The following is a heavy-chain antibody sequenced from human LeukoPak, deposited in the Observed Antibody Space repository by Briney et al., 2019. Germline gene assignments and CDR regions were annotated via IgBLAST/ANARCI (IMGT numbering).Heavy chain of an antibody. V-gene: IGHV3-74*01. CDR3: ARADIVATISDY. D-gene: IGHD5-12*01. Sequence: PGGSLRLSCAASGFTFSSYWMHWVRQAPGKGLVWVSRINSDGSNTSYADSVKGRFTISRDNAKNTLYLQMNSLRAEDTALYYCARADIVATISDYWGQGTLVTVSS. CDR1: GFTFSSYW. J-gene: IGHJ4*02. CDR2: INSDGSNT.